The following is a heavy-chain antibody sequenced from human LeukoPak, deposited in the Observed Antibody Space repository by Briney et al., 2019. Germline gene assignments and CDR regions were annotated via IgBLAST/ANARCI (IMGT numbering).Heavy chain of an antibody. CDR3: AKLASSGYYLLN. CDR1: GFTFSNYN. V-gene: IGHV3-21*04. J-gene: IGHJ4*02. Sequence: AGGSLRLSCVASGFTFSNYNMNWVRQAPGKGLEWVSCISRNSSYIYYADSLKGRFTISRDNAKNSLYLQMNSLRAEDTALYYCAKLASSGYYLLNWGQGTLVTVSS. CDR2: ISRNSSYI. D-gene: IGHD3-22*01.